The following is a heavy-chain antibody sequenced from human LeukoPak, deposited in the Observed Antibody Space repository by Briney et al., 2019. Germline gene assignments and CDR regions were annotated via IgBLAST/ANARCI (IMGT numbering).Heavy chain of an antibody. Sequence: GGSLRLSCAPSGFTFSSYWMSWVRQAPGKGLEWMANIKQDGSEKNYVDSVKGRFTISRDNADNSLYLHMNSLTDEDTAVYYCARTGGSGKYKYNFDYWGQGILVTVSS. J-gene: IGHJ4*02. D-gene: IGHD3-10*01. CDR1: GFTFSSYW. CDR2: IKQDGSEK. V-gene: IGHV3-7*05. CDR3: ARTGGSGKYKYNFDY.